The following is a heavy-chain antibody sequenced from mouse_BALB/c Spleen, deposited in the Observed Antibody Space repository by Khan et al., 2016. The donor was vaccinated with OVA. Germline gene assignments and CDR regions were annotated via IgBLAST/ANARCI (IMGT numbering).Heavy chain of an antibody. Sequence: QVQLKESGAELAKPGASVKMSCKASGYTFTTYWMHWVKQRPGQGLEWIGYINPSTGYTEYNQKFKDKATLTADKSSSTAYMQLSSLTSEDSAVYCCTSVGTTRGWFAYWGQGTLVTVSA. D-gene: IGHD2-14*01. J-gene: IGHJ3*01. CDR2: INPSTGYT. CDR1: GYTFTTYW. CDR3: TSVGTTRGWFAY. V-gene: IGHV1-7*01.